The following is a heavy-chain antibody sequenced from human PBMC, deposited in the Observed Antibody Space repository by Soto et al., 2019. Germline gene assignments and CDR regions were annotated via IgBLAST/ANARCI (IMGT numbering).Heavy chain of an antibody. V-gene: IGHV1-69*02. J-gene: IGHJ4*02. CDR3: ATSFGSGYRAFDY. Sequence: QVQLVQSGAEVKKPGSSLRVSCKASGDTFNFYTINWVRQAPGLGLEWLGRIIPYLSVSNYAQKFQGRVRITADKSTNTAYMEVRSLRSEDTAMYYCATSFGSGYRAFDYWVQGALVTVSS. CDR2: IIPYLSVS. CDR1: GDTFNFYT. D-gene: IGHD3-10*01.